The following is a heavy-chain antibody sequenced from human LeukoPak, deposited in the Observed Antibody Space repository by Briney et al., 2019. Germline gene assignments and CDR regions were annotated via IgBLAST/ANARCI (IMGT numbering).Heavy chain of an antibody. J-gene: IGHJ6*03. CDR3: AKDASIGADYYYYYMDV. CDR2: ISWDGGST. D-gene: IGHD3-10*01. Sequence: GGSLRLSCAASGFTFDDYAMHWVRQAPGKGLEWVSLISWDGGSTYYADSVKGRFTISRDNSKNSLYLQMNSLRAEDTALYYCAKDASIGADYYYYYMDVWGKGTTVTVP. V-gene: IGHV3-43D*03. CDR1: GFTFDDYA.